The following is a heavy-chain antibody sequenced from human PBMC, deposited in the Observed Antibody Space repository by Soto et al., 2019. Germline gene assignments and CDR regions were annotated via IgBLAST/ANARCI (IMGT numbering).Heavy chain of an antibody. Sequence: GGSLRLSCAASGFTFSSYSMNWVRQAPGKGLEWVSSISSSSSYIYYADSVKGRFTISRDNAKNSLYLQMNSLRAEDTAVYYCARDSDYGDFDAFDIWGQGTMVTVSS. CDR2: ISSSSSYI. J-gene: IGHJ3*02. CDR1: GFTFSSYS. CDR3: ARDSDYGDFDAFDI. V-gene: IGHV3-21*01. D-gene: IGHD4-17*01.